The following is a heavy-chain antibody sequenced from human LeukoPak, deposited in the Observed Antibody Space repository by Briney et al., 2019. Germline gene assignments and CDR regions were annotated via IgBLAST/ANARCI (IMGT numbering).Heavy chain of an antibody. D-gene: IGHD4-11*01. CDR1: GGSINSYY. CDR2: IYSSGST. J-gene: IGHJ5*02. Sequence: SETLSLTCTVSGGSINSYYWSWIRQPPGKGLEWIGYIYSSGSTNYNPSLKSRVTISVDTSKNQFSLKLSPVIAADTAVYYCARADYRMDWFAPWGQGTLVTVSS. V-gene: IGHV4-4*09. CDR3: ARADYRMDWFAP.